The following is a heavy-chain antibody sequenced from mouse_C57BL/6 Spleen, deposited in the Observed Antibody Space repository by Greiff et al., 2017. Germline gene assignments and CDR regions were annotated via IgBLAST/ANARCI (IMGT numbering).Heavy chain of an antibody. D-gene: IGHD1-1*01. CDR3: TREGPHYYGSSKDWYFDV. V-gene: IGHV1-5*01. J-gene: IGHJ1*03. CDR1: GYTFTSYW. CDR2: IYPGNSDT. Sequence: EVQLQQSGTVLARPGASVKMSCKTSGYTFTSYWMHWVKQRPGQGLEWIGAIYPGNSDTSYNQKFKGKAKLTAVTSASTAYMELSSLTNEDSAVYYCTREGPHYYGSSKDWYFDVWGTGTTVTVSS.